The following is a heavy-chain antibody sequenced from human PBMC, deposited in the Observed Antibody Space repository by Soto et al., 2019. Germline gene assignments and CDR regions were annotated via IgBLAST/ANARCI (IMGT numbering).Heavy chain of an antibody. V-gene: IGHV3-23*01. J-gene: IGHJ6*02. CDR2: ISGSGGST. D-gene: IGHD4-17*01. Sequence: GGSLRLSCAASGFTFSSYAMSWVRQAPGKGLEWVSAISGSGGSTYYADSVKGRFTISRDNSKNTLYLQMNSLRAEDTDVYYCANKYPDHDYGDYDYYYYGMDVWGQGTTVTVSS. CDR1: GFTFSSYA. CDR3: ANKYPDHDYGDYDYYYYGMDV.